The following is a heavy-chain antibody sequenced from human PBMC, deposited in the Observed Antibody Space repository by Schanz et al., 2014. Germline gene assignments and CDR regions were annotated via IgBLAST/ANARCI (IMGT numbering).Heavy chain of an antibody. J-gene: IGHJ6*02. CDR1: GGSISSGGYY. V-gene: IGHV4-31*03. CDR2: IYYSGST. CDR3: ARDSLRGATGGYGMDV. Sequence: QVQLQESGPGLVKPSQTLSLTCTVSGGSISSGGYYWSWIRQHPGKGLEWIGYIYYSGSTYYNPSLKSRVTISVDTSKNQFSLKLSSVTAADTAVYYCARDSLRGATGGYGMDVWGQGTTVTDSS. D-gene: IGHD2-8*02.